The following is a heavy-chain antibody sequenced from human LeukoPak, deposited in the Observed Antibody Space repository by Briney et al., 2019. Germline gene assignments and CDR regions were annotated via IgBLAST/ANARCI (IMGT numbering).Heavy chain of an antibody. D-gene: IGHD3-16*01. CDR1: GGSISSCY. V-gene: IGHV4-4*09. J-gene: IGHJ4*02. CDR2: IYAGANG. CDR3: ARGGLYANIRYDY. Sequence: SETLSLTCTVSGGSISSCYWTWIRQPPGKGLEWIGYIYAGANGEYNPFLRSRVTISVDTSKNQFSLNLNSATAADTAVYYCARGGLYANIRYDYWGQGALVTVSS.